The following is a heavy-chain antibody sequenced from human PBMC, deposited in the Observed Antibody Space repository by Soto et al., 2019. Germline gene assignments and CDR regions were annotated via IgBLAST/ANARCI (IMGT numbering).Heavy chain of an antibody. CDR1: VFTFSSYA. D-gene: IGHD6-6*01. CDR3: ASSSSRNYFDY. Sequence: WWSLRLSCSASVFTFSSYAMHWCRQAPGKGLEWVAVISYDGSNKYYADSVKGRFTISRDNSKNTLYLQMNSLRAEDTAVYYCASSSSRNYFDYWGQGTLVTVSS. CDR2: ISYDGSNK. J-gene: IGHJ4*02. V-gene: IGHV3-30-3*01.